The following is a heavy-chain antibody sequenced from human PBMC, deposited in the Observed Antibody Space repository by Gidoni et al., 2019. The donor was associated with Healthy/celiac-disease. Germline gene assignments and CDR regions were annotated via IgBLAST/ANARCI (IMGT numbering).Heavy chain of an antibody. CDR1: GFTFDDYA. J-gene: IGHJ1*01. CDR2: ISWNSGSI. V-gene: IGHV3-9*01. Sequence: EVQLVESGGGLVQPGRSLRLSCAASGFTFDDYAMHWVRQAPGKGLEWVSGISWNSGSIGYADSVKGRFTISRDNAKNSLYLQMNSLRAEDTALYYCAKEGYSYGYLAIQHWGQGTLVTVSS. D-gene: IGHD5-18*01. CDR3: AKEGYSYGYLAIQH.